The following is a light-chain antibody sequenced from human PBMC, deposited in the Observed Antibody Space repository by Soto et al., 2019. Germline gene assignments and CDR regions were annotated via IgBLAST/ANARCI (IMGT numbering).Light chain of an antibody. Sequence: DIQMTQSPSSLSASVGDRVTIACQARQDINNYLHWYQQKPGKAPKLLIYDASNLETGVPSRFSGSRSGTDFTFTISSLQPEDIATYYSQQYHTLPYTFDQGTKLEIK. CDR2: DAS. V-gene: IGKV1-33*01. CDR3: QQYHTLPYT. CDR1: QDINNY. J-gene: IGKJ2*01.